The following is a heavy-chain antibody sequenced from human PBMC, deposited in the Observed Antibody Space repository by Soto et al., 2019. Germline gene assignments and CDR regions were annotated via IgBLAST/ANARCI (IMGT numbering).Heavy chain of an antibody. CDR3: GRMIDHLLDY. V-gene: IGHV4-31*03. CDR1: GGSISSGGYY. D-gene: IGHD3-22*01. Sequence: PSETLSLTCTVSGGSISSGGYYWSWIRQHPGKGLEWIGYIYYSGSTYYNPSLKSRVTISVDTSKNQFSLKLSSVTAADTAVYYCGRMIDHLLDYWGQGTLVTVSS. J-gene: IGHJ4*02. CDR2: IYYSGST.